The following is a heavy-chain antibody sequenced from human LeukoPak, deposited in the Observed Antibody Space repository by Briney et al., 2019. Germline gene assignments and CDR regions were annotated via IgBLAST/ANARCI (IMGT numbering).Heavy chain of an antibody. D-gene: IGHD3-22*01. Sequence: PSETLSLTCAVYGGSFSAYYWSWIRQPPGKGLEWIGEINHSGSTNYNPSLKSRVTISVDTSKNQFSLKLSSVTAADTAVYYCARELNYDSSGYYFDYWGQGTLVTVSS. V-gene: IGHV4-34*01. CDR3: ARELNYDSSGYYFDY. J-gene: IGHJ4*02. CDR2: INHSGST. CDR1: GGSFSAYY.